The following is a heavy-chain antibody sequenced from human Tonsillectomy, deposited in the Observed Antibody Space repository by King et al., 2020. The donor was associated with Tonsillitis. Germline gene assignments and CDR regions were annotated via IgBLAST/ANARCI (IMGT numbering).Heavy chain of an antibody. CDR3: ARVQNYSDNIGYLRGGFDP. D-gene: IGHD3-22*01. J-gene: IGHJ5*02. CDR2: IYYSGST. Sequence: QLQESGPGLVKPSETLSLTCIVSGGSISPYYWSWIRQPPGKGLEWIGYIYYSGSTIYNPSLKSRVTISLDTSKNQFSLKLSSVTAADTAVYYCARVQNYSDNIGYLRGGFDPCGQGTLVTVSS. V-gene: IGHV4-59*01. CDR1: GGSISPYY.